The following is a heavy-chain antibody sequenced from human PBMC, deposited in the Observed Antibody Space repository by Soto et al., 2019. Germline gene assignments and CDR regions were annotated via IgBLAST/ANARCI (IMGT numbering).Heavy chain of an antibody. V-gene: IGHV3-33*01. J-gene: IGHJ6*02. CDR2: IWYDGSNK. D-gene: IGHD2-15*01. CDR1: GFTFSSYG. Sequence: QVQLVESGGGVVQPGRSLRLSCAASGFTFSSYGMHWVRQAPGKGVEWVAVIWYDGSNKYYADSVKGRFTISRDNSKNTLYLQMNSLRAEDTAVYYCARGAFLGYCSGGSCYRFRYYYYGMDVWGQGTTVTVSS. CDR3: ARGAFLGYCSGGSCYRFRYYYYGMDV.